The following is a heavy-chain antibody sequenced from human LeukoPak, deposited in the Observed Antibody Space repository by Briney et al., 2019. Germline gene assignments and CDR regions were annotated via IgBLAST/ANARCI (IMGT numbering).Heavy chain of an antibody. CDR3: ARQASREGHFDY. J-gene: IGHJ4*02. Sequence: GESLRLSCAASGFTFNNYWLSWVRQGPGKGLEWVAHIKEDTSQKYYVGSVEGRFTISRDNATNSLYLQMNSLRGEDPAVYFCARQASREGHFDYWGQGALVTVSS. D-gene: IGHD1-26*01. CDR1: GFTFNNYW. CDR2: IKEDTSQK. V-gene: IGHV3-7*01.